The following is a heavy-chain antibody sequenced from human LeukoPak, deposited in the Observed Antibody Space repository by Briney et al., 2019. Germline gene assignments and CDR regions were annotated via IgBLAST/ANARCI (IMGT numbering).Heavy chain of an antibody. D-gene: IGHD5-18*01. V-gene: IGHV3-74*01. CDR2: INTDGSNT. CDR3: ARVRSGYSHENYFDY. CDR1: GFTFTTYY. J-gene: IGHJ4*02. Sequence: PGGSLRLSCVASGFTFTTYYMHWVRQAPGKGPVCVSRINTDGSNTNYADSVKGRFTISRDNAKDSLYLQMNSLRAEDTAVYYCARVRSGYSHENYFDYWGQGTLVTVSS.